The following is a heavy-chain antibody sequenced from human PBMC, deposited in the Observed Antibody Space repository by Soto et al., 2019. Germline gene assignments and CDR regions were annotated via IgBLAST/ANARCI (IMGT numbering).Heavy chain of an antibody. CDR3: ARGTTVTTPNYFDMNV. V-gene: IGHV3-30-3*01. Sequence: GGSLRLSCAASGFTLSNYAINWVRQAPGKGLEWVAVISYDGSKKFYADSVKGRFTISRDSSKNTVYLQINSLRLEDSAVYYCARGTTVTTPNYFDMNVWGQGTTVTVSS. CDR1: GFTLSNYA. CDR2: ISYDGSKK. J-gene: IGHJ6*02. D-gene: IGHD4-4*01.